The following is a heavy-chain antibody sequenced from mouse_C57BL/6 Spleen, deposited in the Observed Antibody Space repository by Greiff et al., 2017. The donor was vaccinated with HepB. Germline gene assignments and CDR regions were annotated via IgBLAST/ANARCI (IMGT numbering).Heavy chain of an antibody. Sequence: EVQLQESGAELVKPGASVKLSCTASGFNIKDYYMHWVKQRTEQGLEWIGRIDPEDGETKYAPKFQGKATITADTTSNTSYLQLSSLTYEDTAAYDCDPDSNYDYYAMDYWGQGTSVTVSS. J-gene: IGHJ4*01. CDR1: GFNIKDYY. CDR3: DPDSNYDYYAMDY. V-gene: IGHV14-2*01. CDR2: IDPEDGET. D-gene: IGHD2-5*01.